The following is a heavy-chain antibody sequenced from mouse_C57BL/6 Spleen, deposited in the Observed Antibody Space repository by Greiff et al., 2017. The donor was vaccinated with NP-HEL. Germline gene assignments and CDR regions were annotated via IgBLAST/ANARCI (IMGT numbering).Heavy chain of an antibody. Sequence: VQLQQPGAELVMPGASVKLSCKASGYTFTSYWMHWVKQRPGQGLEWIGEIDPSDSYTNYNQKFKGKSTLTVDKSSSTAYMQLSSLTSEDSVVYYCARGDRPSLAYWGQGTLVTVSA. CDR2: IDPSDSYT. CDR3: ARGDRPSLAY. V-gene: IGHV1-69*01. J-gene: IGHJ3*01. D-gene: IGHD6-1*01. CDR1: GYTFTSYW.